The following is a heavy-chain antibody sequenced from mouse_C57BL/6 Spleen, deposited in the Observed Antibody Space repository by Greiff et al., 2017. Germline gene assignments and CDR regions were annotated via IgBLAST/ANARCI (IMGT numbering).Heavy chain of an antibody. J-gene: IGHJ1*03. CDR3: ARLHSNYGYFDV. D-gene: IGHD2-5*01. CDR2: IYPGSGST. V-gene: IGHV1-55*01. CDR1: GYTFTSYW. Sequence: QVQLQQPGAELVKPGASVKMSCKASGYTFTSYWITWVKQRPGQGLAWIGDIYPGSGSTNYNEKFKSKATLTVDTSSSTAYMQLSSLTSEDSAVXYCARLHSNYGYFDVWGTGTTVTVSS.